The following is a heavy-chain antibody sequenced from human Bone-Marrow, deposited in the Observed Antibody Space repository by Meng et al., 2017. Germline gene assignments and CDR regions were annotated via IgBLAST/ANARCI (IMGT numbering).Heavy chain of an antibody. D-gene: IGHD1-14*01. Sequence: GKGLEWVSSISSSSSYIYYADSVKGRFTISRDNAKNSLYLQMNSLRAEDTAVYYCARDKGSTRTKDYWGQGTLVTVSS. CDR2: ISSSSSYI. CDR3: ARDKGSTRTKDY. J-gene: IGHJ4*02. V-gene: IGHV3-21*01.